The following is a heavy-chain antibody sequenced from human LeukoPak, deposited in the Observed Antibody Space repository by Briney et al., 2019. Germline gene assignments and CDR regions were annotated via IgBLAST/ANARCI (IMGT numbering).Heavy chain of an antibody. J-gene: IGHJ6*03. Sequence: PSETLSLTCTVSGGSVSSYYWSWIRQPPGKGLEWIGYIYYSGSTNYNPSLKSRVTISVDTSKNQFSLKLSSVTAADTAVYYCARGPPYDFWSAPYYYYMDVWGKGTTVTVSS. D-gene: IGHD3-3*01. CDR2: IYYSGST. CDR3: ARGPPYDFWSAPYYYYMDV. V-gene: IGHV4-59*02. CDR1: GGSVSSYY.